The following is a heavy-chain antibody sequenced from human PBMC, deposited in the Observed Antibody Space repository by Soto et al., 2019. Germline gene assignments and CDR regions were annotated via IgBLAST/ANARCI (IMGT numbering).Heavy chain of an antibody. Sequence: ASVKVSCKASGYTFTGYYMHWVRQAPGQGLEWMGWINPNSGGTNYAQNFQGRVTMTRDTSISTAYMELSRLRSDDTAVYHCAVGPWGSRRLDFWGQGTLVTVSS. CDR3: AVGPWGSRRLDF. CDR1: GYTFTGYY. CDR2: INPNSGGT. J-gene: IGHJ4*02. D-gene: IGHD3-16*01. V-gene: IGHV1-2*02.